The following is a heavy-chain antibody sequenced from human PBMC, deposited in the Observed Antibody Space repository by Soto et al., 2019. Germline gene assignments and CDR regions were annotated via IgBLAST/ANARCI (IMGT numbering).Heavy chain of an antibody. CDR2: MNPNSGNT. Sequence: GASVKVSCKASGYTFTSYDINWVRQATGQGLEWMGWMNPNSGNTGYAQKFQGRVTMTRNTSISTAYMELSSLRSEDTAVYYCARAPTSITIFGVVINRNWFDPRAQRTPVTVSS. J-gene: IGHJ5*02. CDR3: ARAPTSITIFGVVINRNWFDP. D-gene: IGHD3-3*01. V-gene: IGHV1-8*01. CDR1: GYTFTSYD.